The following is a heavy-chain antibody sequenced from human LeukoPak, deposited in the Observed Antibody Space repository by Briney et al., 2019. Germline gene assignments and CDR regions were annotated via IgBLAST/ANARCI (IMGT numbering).Heavy chain of an antibody. J-gene: IGHJ4*02. Sequence: SETLSLTCTVSGGSISNYYWSWIQQPPGKGLEWIGNIYYSGSTNYNPSLKSRVTISVDTSKNQFSLKLSSVTAADTAVYYCARDCSSASCSTKFDYWGQGTLVTVSS. CDR2: IYYSGST. D-gene: IGHD2-2*01. CDR1: GGSISNYY. CDR3: ARDCSSASCSTKFDY. V-gene: IGHV4-59*01.